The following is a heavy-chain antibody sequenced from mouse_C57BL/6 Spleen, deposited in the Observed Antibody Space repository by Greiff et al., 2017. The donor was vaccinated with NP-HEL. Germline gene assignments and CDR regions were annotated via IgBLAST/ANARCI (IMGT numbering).Heavy chain of an antibody. Sequence: EVQLVESGAGLVKPGGSLKLSCAASGFTFSSYAMSWVRQTPEKRLEWVAYISSGGDYINYDETVKGRFTFSRDNASNTLYLQMSSLKSEDTAMYYGTRDNYGSSHPCAYWGQGTLVTVSA. CDR1: GFTFSSYA. J-gene: IGHJ3*01. D-gene: IGHD1-1*01. CDR3: TRDNYGSSHPCAY. V-gene: IGHV5-9-1*02. CDR2: ISSGGDYI.